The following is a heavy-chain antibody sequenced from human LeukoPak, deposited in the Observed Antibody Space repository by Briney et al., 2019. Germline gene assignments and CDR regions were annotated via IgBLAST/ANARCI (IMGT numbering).Heavy chain of an antibody. CDR3: ASAGNSGY. Sequence: GGSLRLSCAVPGFTFSSYSMNWVRQAPGKGLEWVSYISYSGSTIYYADSVKGRFTISRDNGKNALNLRMNSLRAEDTAVYYCASAGNSGYWGQGTLVTASS. D-gene: IGHD5-12*01. CDR1: GFTFSSYS. J-gene: IGHJ4*02. V-gene: IGHV3-48*01. CDR2: ISYSGSTI.